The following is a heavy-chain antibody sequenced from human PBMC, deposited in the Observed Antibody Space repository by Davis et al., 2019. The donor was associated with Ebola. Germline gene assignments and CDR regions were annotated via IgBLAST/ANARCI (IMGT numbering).Heavy chain of an antibody. CDR3: AKSGGYNWYFDL. D-gene: IGHD3-22*01. J-gene: IGHJ2*01. CDR2: ISYDGSNK. V-gene: IGHV3-30-3*02. Sequence: GESLKISCAASGFTFSSYAMHWVRQAPGKGLEWVAVISYDGSNKYYADSVKGRFTISRDNAKNSLYLQMNSLRAEDTAVYYCAKSGGYNWYFDLWGRGTLVTVSS. CDR1: GFTFSSYA.